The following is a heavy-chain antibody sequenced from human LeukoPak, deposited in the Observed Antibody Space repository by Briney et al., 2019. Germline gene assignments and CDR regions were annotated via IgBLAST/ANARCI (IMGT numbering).Heavy chain of an antibody. CDR1: GDSVSSNAAD. J-gene: IGHJ6*02. V-gene: IGHV6-1*01. CDR3: ARVKILWFGELPYYYYGMDV. D-gene: IGHD3-10*01. CDR2: TYYRSKWYY. Sequence: SQTLSLTCAISGDSVSSNAADWSWIRQSPSRGLEWLGRTYYRSKWYYDYTLSVKSRITINPDTSKNQFSLQLNSVTPEDTAVYYCARVKILWFGELPYYYYGMDVWGQGTTVTVSS.